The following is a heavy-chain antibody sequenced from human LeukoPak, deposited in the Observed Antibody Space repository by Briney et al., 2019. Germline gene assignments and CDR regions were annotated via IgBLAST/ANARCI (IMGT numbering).Heavy chain of an antibody. Sequence: GGSLRLSCAASGFTFSSYSMNWVRQAPGKGLEWVSSISSSSSYIYYADSVKGRFTISRDNAKNSLYLQMNSLRAEDTAVYYCARAVQRTGTTEALSPWGQGTLVTVSS. J-gene: IGHJ4*02. D-gene: IGHD1-7*01. CDR1: GFTFSSYS. V-gene: IGHV3-21*01. CDR2: ISSSSSYI. CDR3: ARAVQRTGTTEALSP.